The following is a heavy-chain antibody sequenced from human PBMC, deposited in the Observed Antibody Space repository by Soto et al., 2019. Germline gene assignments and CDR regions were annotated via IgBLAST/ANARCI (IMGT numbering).Heavy chain of an antibody. CDR2: ISHSGTT. Sequence: SETLSLTCSVSGGAIRSGNYYWSWIRQSPGKGLEWLGHISHSGTTSYNPPLQSRATISLDAAQNHFSLRLNSVTVADTALYFCARGRGQLLFDYWGQGSMVTVFS. V-gene: IGHV4-30-4*01. J-gene: IGHJ4*02. CDR1: GGAIRSGNYY. D-gene: IGHD6-13*01. CDR3: ARGRGQLLFDY.